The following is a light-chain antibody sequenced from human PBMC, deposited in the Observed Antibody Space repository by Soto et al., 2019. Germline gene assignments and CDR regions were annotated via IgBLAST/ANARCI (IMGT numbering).Light chain of an antibody. CDR1: QSVSSN. V-gene: IGKV3-15*01. CDR2: GAS. J-gene: IGKJ1*01. Sequence: EVVMTQSPATLSVSPGERATLSCRASQSVSSNLAWYQQKPGQAPRLLIYGASTRATGIPARFSGSGSGTEFTLTISRLQYEDFAVYYCQQYNNWPAWTFGQGTKVEIK. CDR3: QQYNNWPAWT.